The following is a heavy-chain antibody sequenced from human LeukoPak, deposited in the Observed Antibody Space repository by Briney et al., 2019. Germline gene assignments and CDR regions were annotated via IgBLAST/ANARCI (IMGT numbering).Heavy chain of an antibody. CDR1: GVSSSSSSYY. CDR3: ARQNPYTTSSFFYYMDV. Sequence: SETLSLTCTVSGVSSSSSSYYWGWIRQPPGKRLEWIGSIYYTGSIYYNPSLKSRITMSEDKSKNQFSLKLSSVTAADTAVYYCARQNPYTTSSFFYYMDVWGKGTTVTVSS. V-gene: IGHV4-39*01. J-gene: IGHJ6*03. CDR2: IYYTGSI. D-gene: IGHD2-2*02.